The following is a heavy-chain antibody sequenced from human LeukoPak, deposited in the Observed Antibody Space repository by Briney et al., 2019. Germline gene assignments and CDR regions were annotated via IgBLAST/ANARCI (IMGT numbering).Heavy chain of an antibody. CDR1: GYTFTSYG. CDR3: ARGSGAYYEDAFDI. J-gene: IGHJ3*02. CDR2: ISAYNGNK. V-gene: IGHV1-18*01. Sequence: ASVKVSCKASGYTFTSYGISWVRQAPGQGLERMGWISAYNGNKNYAQRIQGRVTMTTDTSTSTAYMELRSLRSDDTAVYYCARGSGAYYEDAFDIWGQGTMVTVSS. D-gene: IGHD3-3*01.